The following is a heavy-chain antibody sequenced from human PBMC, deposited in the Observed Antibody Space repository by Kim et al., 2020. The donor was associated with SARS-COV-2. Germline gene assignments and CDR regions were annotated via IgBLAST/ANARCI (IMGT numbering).Heavy chain of an antibody. CDR3: ARDHTDFWSGTADAFDI. Sequence: GGSLRLSCAASGFTFSSYAMHWVRQAPGKGLEWVAVISYDGSNKYYADSVKGRFTISRDNSKNTLYPQMNSLRAEDTAVYYCARDHTDFWSGTADAFDI. D-gene: IGHD3-3*01. CDR1: GFTFSSYA. V-gene: IGHV3-30-3*01. CDR2: ISYDGSNK. J-gene: IGHJ3*02.